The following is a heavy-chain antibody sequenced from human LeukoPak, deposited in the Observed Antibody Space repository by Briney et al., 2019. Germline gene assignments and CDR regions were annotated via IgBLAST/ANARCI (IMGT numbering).Heavy chain of an antibody. CDR3: ARDGTSTDDY. CDR1: GYTFSNFG. CDR2: ISGNNDNP. V-gene: IGHV1-18*01. D-gene: IGHD2-2*01. Sequence: ASVKVSCKTSGYTFSNFGINWVRQAPGQGLEWMGWISGNNDNPNYRQKFQGRFTVTTDSPTSTAYMELRNLRFDDTAVYYCARDGTSTDDYWGQGTLVTFSS. J-gene: IGHJ4*02.